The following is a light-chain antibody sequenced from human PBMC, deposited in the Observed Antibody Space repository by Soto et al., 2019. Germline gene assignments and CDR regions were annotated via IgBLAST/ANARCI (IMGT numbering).Light chain of an antibody. CDR2: GAS. CDR3: QQYNKWPQT. J-gene: IGKJ1*01. V-gene: IGKV3-15*01. Sequence: EIVMTQSPVTLSVSPGERATLSCRASQSVSSDLAWYQQKRGQAPRLLIYGASTRAIGIPVRFSGSGSGTELTLTISSLQFEDFAVYYCQQYNKWPQTFGQGTKVEI. CDR1: QSVSSD.